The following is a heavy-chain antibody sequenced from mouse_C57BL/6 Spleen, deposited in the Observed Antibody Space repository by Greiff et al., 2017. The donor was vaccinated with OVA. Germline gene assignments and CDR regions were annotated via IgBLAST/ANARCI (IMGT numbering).Heavy chain of an antibody. CDR1: GFSLTRYG. CDR2: LWRGGST. D-gene: IGHD1-3*01. V-gene: IGHV2-5*01. CDR3: AKNGVALYAMDY. Sequence: VKLVESGPGLVQPSQSLSITCTVSGFSLTRYGVHWVRQSPGKGLEWLGVLWRGGSTDSNAAFMSRLSITKDNSKRQVFFKMNSLQADDTAIYYCAKNGVALYAMDYWGQGTSVTVSS. J-gene: IGHJ4*01.